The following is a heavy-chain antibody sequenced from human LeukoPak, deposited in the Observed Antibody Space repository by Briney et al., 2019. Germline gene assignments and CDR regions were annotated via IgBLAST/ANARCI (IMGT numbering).Heavy chain of an antibody. CDR3: ARLPDDGGY. D-gene: IGHD6-13*01. CDR1: GGSISSWSKY. CDR2: ISYSGST. J-gene: IGHJ4*02. Sequence: PSETLSLTRTVSGGSISSWSKYWGWIRQPPGKGLEWIGSISYSGSTYYNLSLKSRVTMSVDTSNNQFSLKLSSVTAADAAVYYCARLPDDGGYWGQGTLVTVSP. V-gene: IGHV4-39*01.